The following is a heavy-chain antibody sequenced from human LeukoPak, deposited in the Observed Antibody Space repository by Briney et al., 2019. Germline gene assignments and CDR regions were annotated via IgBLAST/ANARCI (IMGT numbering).Heavy chain of an antibody. CDR1: GFTFSSYA. CDR3: ARVRDPYYFDY. V-gene: IGHV3-23*01. J-gene: IGHJ4*02. CDR2: ISGSGGST. D-gene: IGHD5-24*01. Sequence: GGSLRLSCAASGFTFSSYAMSWVRQAPGKGLEWVSAISGSGGSTYYADSVKGRFTISRDNAKNSLYLQMNSLRAEDTAVYYCARVRDPYYFDYWGQGTLVTVSS.